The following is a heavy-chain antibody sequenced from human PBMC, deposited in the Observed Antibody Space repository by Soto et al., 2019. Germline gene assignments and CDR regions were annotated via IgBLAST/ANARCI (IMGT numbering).Heavy chain of an antibody. Sequence: QLQLQESGPGLVKPSETLSLTCTVSGGSISSSIYYWGWIRPPPGKGLEWIGSIHYSVSTYYNPSLRSRVTIFVDTSNNQFSLKLSSVTAADTAVYYCARHREKFDWSLDYWGQGTLVTVSS. CDR2: IHYSVST. V-gene: IGHV4-39*01. CDR1: GGSISSSIYY. CDR3: ARHREKFDWSLDY. D-gene: IGHD3-9*01. J-gene: IGHJ4*02.